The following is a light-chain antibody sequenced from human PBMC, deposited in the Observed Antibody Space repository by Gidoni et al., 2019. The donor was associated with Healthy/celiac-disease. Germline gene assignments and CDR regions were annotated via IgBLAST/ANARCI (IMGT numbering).Light chain of an antibody. J-gene: IGKJ5*01. CDR2: GAS. V-gene: IGKV3-15*01. CDR1: QSVSSN. CDR3: QQYNNWTPIT. Sequence: ELLMTQSPATLSVSPGERATLSCRASQSVSSNLPWYQQKPGQAPRLLIYGASTSATGIPARCSGSGSGTEFTITISSMQSEDVAVYYCQQYNNWTPITFGQGTRLEIK.